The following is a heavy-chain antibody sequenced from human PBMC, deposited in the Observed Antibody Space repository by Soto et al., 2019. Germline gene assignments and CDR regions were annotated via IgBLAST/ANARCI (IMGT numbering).Heavy chain of an antibody. CDR3: ASGGFEDGFDY. J-gene: IGHJ4*02. V-gene: IGHV1-8*02. Sequence: ASVKVSCKASGGTFSSYAISWVRQAPGQGLEWMGWMNPNSGNTGYAQKFQGRVTMTRNTSISTAYMELSSLRSEDTAVYYCASGGFEDGFDYWGQGTLVTVSS. CDR2: MNPNSGNT. CDR1: GGTFSSYA.